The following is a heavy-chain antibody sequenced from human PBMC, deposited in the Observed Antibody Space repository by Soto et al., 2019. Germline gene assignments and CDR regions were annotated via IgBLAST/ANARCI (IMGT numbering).Heavy chain of an antibody. Sequence: PWGSLRLGCAASGFTFSSYGMHWVRQAPGKGLEWVAVIWYDGSNKYYADSVKGRFTISRDNSKNTLYLQMNSLRAEDTAVYYCARDPTRYYGMDVWGQGTTVTVSS. CDR2: IWYDGSNK. CDR1: GFTFSSYG. D-gene: IGHD4-17*01. J-gene: IGHJ6*02. CDR3: ARDPTRYYGMDV. V-gene: IGHV3-33*01.